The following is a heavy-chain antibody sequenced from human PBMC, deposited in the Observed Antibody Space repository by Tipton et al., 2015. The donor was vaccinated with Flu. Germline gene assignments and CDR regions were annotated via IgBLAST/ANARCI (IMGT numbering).Heavy chain of an antibody. CDR1: GDFIDSRHL. D-gene: IGHD2-2*01. V-gene: IGHV3-7*01. CDR2: INQDGSEK. J-gene: IGHJ6*02. Sequence: LSLTCSVSGDFIDSRHLWGWIRQPPGKGLEWVANINQDGSEKYYVDSVKGRFTISGDNTKNSLFLHMSSLRAEDTAVYYCARTYCSTTRCYPKNYYHYHGMDVWGQGTTVTVSS. CDR3: ARTYCSTTRCYPKNYYHYHGMDV.